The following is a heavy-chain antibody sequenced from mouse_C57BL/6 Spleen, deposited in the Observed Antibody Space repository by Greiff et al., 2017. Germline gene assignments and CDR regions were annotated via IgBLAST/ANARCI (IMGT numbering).Heavy chain of an antibody. D-gene: IGHD3-1*01. CDR3: ESSESNWYFDV. Sequence: VQLQQSGPELVKPGASVKISCKASGYSFTDYNMNWVKQSNGKSLEWIGVINPNYGTTSYNQKFKGKATLTVDKSSSTAYMQLNSLTSEDSAVYYSESSESNWYFDVWGTGTTVTVSS. CDR2: INPNYGTT. J-gene: IGHJ1*03. V-gene: IGHV1-39*01. CDR1: GYSFTDYN.